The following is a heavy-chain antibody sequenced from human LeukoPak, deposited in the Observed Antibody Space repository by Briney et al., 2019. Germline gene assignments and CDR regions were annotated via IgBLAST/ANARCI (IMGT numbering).Heavy chain of an antibody. V-gene: IGHV3-23*01. CDR3: AKSYDSSVYFYYFDY. D-gene: IGHD3-22*01. Sequence: GGSLRLSCAASGFTFSSYSMSWVRQAPGKGLEWVSTISGSGSSTYYADSVKGRFTISRDNSKNTLNLQLNSLRAEDTAVYYCAKSYDSSVYFYYFDYWGQGTLVTVSS. J-gene: IGHJ4*02. CDR1: GFTFSSYS. CDR2: ISGSGSST.